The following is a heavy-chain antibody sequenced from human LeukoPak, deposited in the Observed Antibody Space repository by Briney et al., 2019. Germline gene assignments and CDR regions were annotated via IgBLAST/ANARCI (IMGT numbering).Heavy chain of an antibody. J-gene: IGHJ4*02. Sequence: PSQTLSLTCAVSGDSIRSGGHSWSWIRQPPGKGLEWIGFVYYSGSTTYNPSLKTRVTISIDTSKNLFSLKLTSVTAADTAVYYCARGDQWELIEYWGQGTLVTVSS. CDR1: GDSIRSGGHS. CDR3: ARGDQWELIEY. V-gene: IGHV4-30-4*07. D-gene: IGHD1-26*01. CDR2: VYYSGST.